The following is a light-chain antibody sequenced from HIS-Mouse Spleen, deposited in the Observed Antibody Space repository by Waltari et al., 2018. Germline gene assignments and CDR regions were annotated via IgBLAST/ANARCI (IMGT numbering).Light chain of an antibody. CDR2: AAS. V-gene: IGKV1-9*01. CDR3: QQLNSYPQET. CDR1: QGISSY. Sequence: DIQLTQSPSFLSASVGDRVTITCRASQGISSYLAWYQQKPGKAPKLLIYAASTLQSGVPSRCSGSGSGTEFTLTISSLQPEDFATYYCQQLNSYPQETFGGGTKVEIK. J-gene: IGKJ4*01.